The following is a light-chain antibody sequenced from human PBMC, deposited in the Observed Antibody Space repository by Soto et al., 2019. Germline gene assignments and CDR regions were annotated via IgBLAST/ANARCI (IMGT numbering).Light chain of an antibody. V-gene: IGKV3-20*01. CDR3: QQYGSSPWT. J-gene: IGKJ1*01. CDR2: DAS. CDR1: QSVTTN. Sequence: EVVMTQSPATLSVSPGERVTFSCRASQSVTTNLAWYQHKPGQSPRLLISDASTGASGIPPRFSGSGSGTDFTLTISRLEPEDFAVYYCQQYGSSPWTFGQGTKV.